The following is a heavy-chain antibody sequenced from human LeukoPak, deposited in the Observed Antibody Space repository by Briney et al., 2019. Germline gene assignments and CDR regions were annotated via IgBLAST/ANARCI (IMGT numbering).Heavy chain of an antibody. CDR2: SIPIFGTA. CDR1: GGTFSSYA. J-gene: IGHJ4*02. D-gene: IGHD6-13*01. V-gene: IGHV1-69*13. Sequence: SVKVSCKASGGTFSSYAISWVRQAPGQGIEWMGGSIPIFGTANYAQKFQGRVTITADESTSTAYMELSSLRSEDTAVYYCARAEYSSSWFDYWGQGTLVTVSS. CDR3: ARAEYSSSWFDY.